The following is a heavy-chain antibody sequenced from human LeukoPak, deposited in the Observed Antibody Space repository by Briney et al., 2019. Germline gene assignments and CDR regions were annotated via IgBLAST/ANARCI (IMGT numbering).Heavy chain of an antibody. J-gene: IGHJ6*02. CDR3: ARDNHITMVRGVITHYYYGMDV. Sequence: PGGSLRLSCAASGFTVSSNHMSWVRQAPGKGLEWVSVIYSGGSTYYADSVKGRFTISRDNSKNTLYLQMNSLRAEDTAVYYCARDNHITMVRGVITHYYYGMDVWGQGTTVTVSS. V-gene: IGHV3-53*01. D-gene: IGHD3-10*01. CDR1: GFTVSSNH. CDR2: IYSGGST.